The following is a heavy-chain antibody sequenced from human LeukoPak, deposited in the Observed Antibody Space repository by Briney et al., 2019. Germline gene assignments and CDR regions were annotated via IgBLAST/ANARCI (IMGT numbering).Heavy chain of an antibody. CDR3: ATHSLAASYCSSTSCYTYFDY. J-gene: IGHJ4*02. D-gene: IGHD2-2*02. CDR1: GGSFSGYY. CDR2: INHSGST. V-gene: IGHV4-34*01. Sequence: SETLSLTCAVYGGSFSGYYWSWIRQPPGKGLEWIGEINHSGSTNYNPSLKSRVTISVDTSKNQFSPKLSSVTAADTAVYYCATHSLAASYCSSTSCYTYFDYWGQGTLVTVSS.